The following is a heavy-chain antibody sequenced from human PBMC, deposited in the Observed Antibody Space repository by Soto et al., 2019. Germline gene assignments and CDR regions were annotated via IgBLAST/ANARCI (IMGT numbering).Heavy chain of an antibody. CDR3: ARHSDSSSWYVYYYYGMDV. Sequence: GASLQISHEGSGCSCTSYWISSVRQMHEKGPEWVGRIDPSDSYTNYSPSFQGHVTISADKSISTAYLQWSSLKASDTAMYYCARHSDSSSWYVYYYYGMDVWGQGTTVTVSS. D-gene: IGHD6-13*01. V-gene: IGHV5-10-1*01. CDR2: IDPSDSYT. J-gene: IGHJ6*02. CDR1: GCSCTSYW.